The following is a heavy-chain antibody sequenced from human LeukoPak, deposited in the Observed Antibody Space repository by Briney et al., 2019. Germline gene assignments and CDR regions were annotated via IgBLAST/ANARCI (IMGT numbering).Heavy chain of an antibody. V-gene: IGHV3-30*02. CDR2: IRYDGSNK. D-gene: IGHD3-22*01. CDR1: GFTFSSYG. CDR3: AKDIDVVVVIMGGFDY. Sequence: GGSLRLSCAASGFTFSSYGMHWVRQAPGKGLEWVAFIRYDGSNKYYADSVKGRFTISRDNSKNTLYLQMNSLRAEDTAVYYCAKDIDVVVVIMGGFDYWGQGTLVTVSS. J-gene: IGHJ4*02.